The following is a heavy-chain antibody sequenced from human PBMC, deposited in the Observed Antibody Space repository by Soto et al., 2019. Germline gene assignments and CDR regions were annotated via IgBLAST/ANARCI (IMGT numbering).Heavy chain of an antibody. Sequence: SETLSLTCAVSGYSISSGYYWGWIRQPPGKGLEWIGSIYHSGSTYYNPSLKSRVTISVDTSKNQFSLKLSSVTAADTAVYYCARDRWSSSGWSNRRNWFDPWGQGTLVT. J-gene: IGHJ5*02. CDR2: IYHSGST. V-gene: IGHV4-38-2*02. CDR3: ARDRWSSSGWSNRRNWFDP. CDR1: GYSISSGYY. D-gene: IGHD6-19*01.